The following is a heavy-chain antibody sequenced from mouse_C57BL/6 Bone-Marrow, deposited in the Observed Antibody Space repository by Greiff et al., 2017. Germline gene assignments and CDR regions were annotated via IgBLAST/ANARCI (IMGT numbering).Heavy chain of an antibody. CDR3: ARESGWLLRLDY. V-gene: IGHV1-64*01. CDR1: GYTFTSYW. Sequence: QVQLQQPGAELVKPGASVKLSCKASGYTFTSYWMHWVKQRPGQGLEWIGMIHPNSGSTNYNEKFKGKATLTVDKSSSTAYMQLSSLTSEDSAVYYCARESGWLLRLDYWGQGTTLTVSS. CDR2: IHPNSGST. D-gene: IGHD2-3*01. J-gene: IGHJ2*01.